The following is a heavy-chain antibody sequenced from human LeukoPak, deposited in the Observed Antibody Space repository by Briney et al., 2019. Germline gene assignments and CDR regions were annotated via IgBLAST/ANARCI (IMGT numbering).Heavy chain of an antibody. CDR2: VYYSGST. V-gene: IGHV4-39*01. Sequence: SETLSLTCTVSGGSISGSSYYWGWIRQPPGKGLEWIGSVYYSGSTYYNPSLKSRVAISVDTSKSQFSLKLTSVSAADTAVYYCARLRVQLWTDSWGQGTLVTVSS. CDR3: ARLRVQLWTDS. J-gene: IGHJ4*02. CDR1: GGSISGSSYY. D-gene: IGHD1-1*01.